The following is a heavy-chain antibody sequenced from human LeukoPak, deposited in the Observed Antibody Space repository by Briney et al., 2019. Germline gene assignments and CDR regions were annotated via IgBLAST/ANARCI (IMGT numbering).Heavy chain of an antibody. D-gene: IGHD3-10*01. V-gene: IGHV3-74*01. CDR3: ARVRGSGIHPPH. CDR2: INSDGINT. Sequence: GGSLRLSCAASGFTFSNYWMHWVRQAPGKGLVWVSRINSDGINTSYADSVKGRFTISRDNSKNTLYLQMNSLRAEDTAVYYCARVRGSGIHPPHWGQGTLVTVSS. J-gene: IGHJ4*02. CDR1: GFTFSNYW.